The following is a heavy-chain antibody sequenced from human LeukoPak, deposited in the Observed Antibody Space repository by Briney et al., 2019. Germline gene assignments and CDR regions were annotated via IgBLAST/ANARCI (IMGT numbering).Heavy chain of an antibody. J-gene: IGHJ6*02. CDR2: INPNSGAT. CDR1: GYTFTAYY. D-gene: IGHD3-22*01. Sequence: ASVKVSCKASGYTFTAYYIHWVRQAPGQGLEWMGWINPNSGATGYAQNFQGRVTLTWDTSIGTASMELSRLRSDDTAVYYCARDRYDSVNYYGLDVWGQGTTVTVPS. CDR3: ARDRYDSVNYYGLDV. V-gene: IGHV1-2*02.